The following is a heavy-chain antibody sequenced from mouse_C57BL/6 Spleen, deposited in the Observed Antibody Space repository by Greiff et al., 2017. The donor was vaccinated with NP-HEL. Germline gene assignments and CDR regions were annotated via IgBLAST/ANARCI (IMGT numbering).Heavy chain of an antibody. CDR3: TRDRLNYAMDY. J-gene: IGHJ4*01. CDR1: GFTFSSYA. D-gene: IGHD1-3*01. CDR2: ISSGGDYI. V-gene: IGHV5-9-1*02. Sequence: EVMLVESGEGLVKPGGSLKLSCAASGFTFSSYAMSWVRQTPEKRLEWVAYISSGGDYIYYADTVKGRFTISRDNARNTLYLQMSSLKSEDTAMYYCTRDRLNYAMDYWGQGTSVTVSS.